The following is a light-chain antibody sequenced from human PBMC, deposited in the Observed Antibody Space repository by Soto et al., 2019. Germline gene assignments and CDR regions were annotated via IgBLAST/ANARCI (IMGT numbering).Light chain of an antibody. CDR3: MQALETPYT. CDR1: QSLLQSNGYSY. V-gene: IGKV2-28*01. J-gene: IGKJ2*01. Sequence: DIVMTQSPLSLPVTPGGPASISCRSSQSLLQSNGYSYVDWNLQKSGQSPQLLIFLGSNRASGVPDRFSGSGSGTDFTLKISRVEAEDVGTYYCMQALETPYTFGQGTKLEIK. CDR2: LGS.